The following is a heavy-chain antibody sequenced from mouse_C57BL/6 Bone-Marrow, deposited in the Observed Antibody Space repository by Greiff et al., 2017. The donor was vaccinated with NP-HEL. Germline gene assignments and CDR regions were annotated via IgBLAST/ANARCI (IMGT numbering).Heavy chain of an antibody. J-gene: IGHJ4*01. CDR3: ARQGDYYGSSYAMDY. CDR1: GFSLTSYG. V-gene: IGHV2-6-1*01. Sequence: QVQLKESGPGLVAPSQSLSITCTVSGFSLTSYGVHWVRQPPGKGLEWLVVVWSDGSTTYNSALKSRLSISKDNSKSQVFLKMNSLQTDDTAMYYCARQGDYYGSSYAMDYWGQGTSVTVSS. D-gene: IGHD1-1*01. CDR2: VWSDGST.